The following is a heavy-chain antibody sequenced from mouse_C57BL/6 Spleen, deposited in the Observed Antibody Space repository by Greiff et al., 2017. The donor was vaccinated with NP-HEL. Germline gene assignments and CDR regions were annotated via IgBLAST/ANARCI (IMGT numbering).Heavy chain of an antibody. J-gene: IGHJ1*03. CDR2: IDPSDSYT. D-gene: IGHD1-1*01. CDR1: GYTFTSYW. V-gene: IGHV1-69*01. Sequence: QVQLQQPGAELVMPGASVKLSCKASGYTFTSYWMHWVKQRPGQGLEWIGEIDPSDSYTNYNQKFKGKSTLTVDKSSSTAYMQLSSLTSEDSAVYYCARGRYYGSSPYWYFDVWGTGTTVTVSS. CDR3: ARGRYYGSSPYWYFDV.